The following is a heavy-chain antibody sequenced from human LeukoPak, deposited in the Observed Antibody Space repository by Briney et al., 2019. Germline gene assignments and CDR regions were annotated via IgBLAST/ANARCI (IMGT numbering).Heavy chain of an antibody. V-gene: IGHV4-61*08. D-gene: IGHD3-3*01. CDR3: AREAFWSRSGPFDY. CDR2: IYYSGST. Sequence: KPSETLSLTCTVSGGSISSGDYYWSWIRQPPGKGLEWIGYIYYSGSTNYNPSLKSRVTISVDTSKNQFSLKLSSVTAADTAVYYCAREAFWSRSGPFDYWGQGTLVTVSS. CDR1: GGSISSGDYY. J-gene: IGHJ4*02.